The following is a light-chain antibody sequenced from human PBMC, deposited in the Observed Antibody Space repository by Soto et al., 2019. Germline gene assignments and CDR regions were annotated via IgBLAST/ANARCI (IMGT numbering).Light chain of an antibody. J-gene: IGKJ2*01. Sequence: EIVLTQSPGTLSLSPGERATLSCRASQSVSSSYLAWYQQKPGQAPRLLIYDASSRATNIPDRFSGSGSGTDLTLTISRLEPEDFAVYYCQQYGSSLYTFGQGTKLEIK. CDR3: QQYGSSLYT. CDR1: QSVSSSY. CDR2: DAS. V-gene: IGKV3-20*01.